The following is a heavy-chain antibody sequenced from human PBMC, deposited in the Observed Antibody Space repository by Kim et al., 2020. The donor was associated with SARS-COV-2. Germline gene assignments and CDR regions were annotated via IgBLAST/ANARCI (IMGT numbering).Heavy chain of an antibody. D-gene: IGHD3-10*01. Sequence: YADSVKGRFTISRDNSKNTLYLQMNSLRAEDTAVYYCAKYYYGPENWFDPWGQGTLVTVSS. CDR3: AKYYYGPENWFDP. J-gene: IGHJ5*02. V-gene: IGHV3-23*01.